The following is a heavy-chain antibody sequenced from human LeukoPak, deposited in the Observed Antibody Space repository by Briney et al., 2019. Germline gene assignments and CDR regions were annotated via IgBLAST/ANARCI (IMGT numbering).Heavy chain of an antibody. CDR2: ISGSGDST. J-gene: IGHJ6*02. D-gene: IGHD2-2*02. CDR3: ARDYRIVPAAIIPYYYGMDV. Sequence: GGSLRLSCAASGFTFSSYAMSWVRQAPGKGLEWVSAISGSGDSTYYADSVKGRITISRDNSKNTLYLQMNSLRAEDTAVYYCARDYRIVPAAIIPYYYGMDVWGQGTTVTVSS. V-gene: IGHV3-23*01. CDR1: GFTFSSYA.